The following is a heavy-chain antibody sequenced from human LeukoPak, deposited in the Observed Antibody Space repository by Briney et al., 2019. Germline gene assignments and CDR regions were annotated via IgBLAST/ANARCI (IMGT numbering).Heavy chain of an antibody. Sequence: PGGSLRLSCEASGFTFSSHWMSWVRQAPGKGLEWVAIIKQDGSEKDYVDSVTGRFTISRDNAKNSLYLQMNSLRDEDTAVYYCARDTSAWCYGMDVWGQGTTVTVSS. D-gene: IGHD6-19*01. CDR2: IKQDGSEK. CDR1: GFTFSSHW. CDR3: ARDTSAWCYGMDV. V-gene: IGHV3-7*01. J-gene: IGHJ6*02.